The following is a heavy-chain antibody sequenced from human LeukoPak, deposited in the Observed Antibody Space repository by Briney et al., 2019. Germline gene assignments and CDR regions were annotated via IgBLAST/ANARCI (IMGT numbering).Heavy chain of an antibody. CDR2: TDDDGGVT. Sequence: PSETLSLTCVVYGGSLRGYYWSWIRQPPGKGLEWLGETDDDGGVTNFNPSLASRVTISVETSQNQVSLTLTSLTAADTAVYYCARDRIAAAGTGIFSVWYGMDVWGQGTTVTVSS. J-gene: IGHJ6*02. CDR3: ARDRIAAAGTGIFSVWYGMDV. CDR1: GGSLRGYY. D-gene: IGHD6-13*01. V-gene: IGHV4-34*01.